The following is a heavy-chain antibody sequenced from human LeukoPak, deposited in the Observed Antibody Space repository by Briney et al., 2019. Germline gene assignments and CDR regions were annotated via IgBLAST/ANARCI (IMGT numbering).Heavy chain of an antibody. D-gene: IGHD1-26*01. CDR1: GGSISSYY. Sequence: SETLSLTCTVSGGSISSYYWSWIRQPPGKGLEWIGYIYTSGSTNYNPSLKSRVTISVDTSKNQFSLKLSSVTAADTAAYYCARHLGGSRAFDIWGQGTMVTVSS. V-gene: IGHV4-4*09. J-gene: IGHJ3*02. CDR2: IYTSGST. CDR3: ARHLGGSRAFDI.